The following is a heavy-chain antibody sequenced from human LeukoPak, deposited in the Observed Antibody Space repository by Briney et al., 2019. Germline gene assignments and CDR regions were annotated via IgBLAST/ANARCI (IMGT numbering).Heavy chain of an antibody. J-gene: IGHJ4*02. CDR2: ISYNGGP. CDR1: SGSITSSY. V-gene: IGHV4-59*01. Sequence: SETLSLTCTVSSGSITSSYWTWIRQPPGKGLEWIGYISYNGGPTYNPSLESRVTISLDRSMNQFSLKLTSVTAADTAVYYCARDQLGFDHWGQGALVTVSS. D-gene: IGHD7-27*01. CDR3: ARDQLGFDH.